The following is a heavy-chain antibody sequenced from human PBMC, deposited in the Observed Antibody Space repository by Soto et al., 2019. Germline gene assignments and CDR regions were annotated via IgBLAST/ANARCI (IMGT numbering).Heavy chain of an antibody. Sequence: ASVKVSCKASGHTSTHNGISWVRRAPGQGLEWMGWININRGDVNHAPKFQGRVTLTTDTSTTTAYMELRSLRLDDTAVYFCATDDMNRGRFDYWGHGTLVTVSS. CDR3: ATDDMNRGRFDY. J-gene: IGHJ4*01. CDR1: GHTSTHNG. V-gene: IGHV1-18*01. CDR2: ININRGDV.